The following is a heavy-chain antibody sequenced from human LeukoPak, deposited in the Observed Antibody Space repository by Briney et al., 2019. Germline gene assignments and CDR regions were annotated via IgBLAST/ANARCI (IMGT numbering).Heavy chain of an antibody. Sequence: PSETLSLTCTVSGGSISSYYWGWIRQPPGKGLEWIGYIYYSGSTNYNPSLKSRVTISVDTSKNQFSLKLSSVTAADTAVYYCARLNFGNYYYYYYGMDVWGQGTTVTVSS. CDR3: ARLNFGNYYYYYYGMDV. CDR2: IYYSGST. J-gene: IGHJ6*02. CDR1: GGSISSYY. V-gene: IGHV4-59*08. D-gene: IGHD1-7*01.